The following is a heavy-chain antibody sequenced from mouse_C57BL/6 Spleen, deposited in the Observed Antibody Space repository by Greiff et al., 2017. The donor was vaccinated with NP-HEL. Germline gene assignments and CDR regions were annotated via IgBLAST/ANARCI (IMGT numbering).Heavy chain of an antibody. CDR3: TRERLGQDY. CDR2: ISSGGDYI. V-gene: IGHV5-9-1*02. D-gene: IGHD4-1*01. Sequence: EVQGVESGEGLVKPGGSLKLSCAASGFTFSSYAMSWVRQTPEKRLEWVAYISSGGDYIYYADTVKGRFTISRDNARNTLYPQMSSLKSEDTAMYYCTRERLGQDYWGQGTTLTVSS. J-gene: IGHJ2*01. CDR1: GFTFSSYA.